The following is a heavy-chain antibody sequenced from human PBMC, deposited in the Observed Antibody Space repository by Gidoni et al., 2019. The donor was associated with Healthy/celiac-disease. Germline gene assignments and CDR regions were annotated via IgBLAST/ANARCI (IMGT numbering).Heavy chain of an antibody. V-gene: IGHV1-18*01. CDR3: ARDGGYYYDSSGYYSFADY. D-gene: IGHD3-22*01. Sequence: QVQLVQSGAEVKNPGASVKVSCKASGYTFTSYGISWVRQAPGQGLEWMGWISAYNGNTNYAQKLQGRVTMTTDTSTSTAYMELRSLRSDDTAVYYCARDGGYYYDSSGYYSFADYWGQGTLVTVSS. CDR1: GYTFTSYG. J-gene: IGHJ4*02. CDR2: ISAYNGNT.